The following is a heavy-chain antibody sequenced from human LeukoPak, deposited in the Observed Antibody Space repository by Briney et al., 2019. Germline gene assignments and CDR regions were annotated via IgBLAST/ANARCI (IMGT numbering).Heavy chain of an antibody. CDR1: GFTFSDYA. CDR2: ISSGGDT. D-gene: IGHD2-2*01. CDR3: TKRGCSSTTCYSNC. V-gene: IGHV3-23*01. Sequence: GGSLRLSCAASGFTFSDYAMSWVRQAPGKGLEWVSAISSGGDTYYAESVKGRFTISRDNSKNTLSLQMSSLRAEDTAVYYGTKRGCSSTTCYSNCWGQGTLVTVAS. J-gene: IGHJ4*02.